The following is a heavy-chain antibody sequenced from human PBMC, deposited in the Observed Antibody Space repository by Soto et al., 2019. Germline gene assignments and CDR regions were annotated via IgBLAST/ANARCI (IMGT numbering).Heavy chain of an antibody. D-gene: IGHD2-21*02. Sequence: GESLKISCAASGFTFSSYSMNWVRQAPGKGLEWVSSISSSSSYIYYADSVKGRFTISRDNAKNSLYLQMNSLRAEDTAVYYCARDGQLFFPLDYWGQGTLVTVSS. CDR3: ARDGQLFFPLDY. CDR1: GFTFSSYS. V-gene: IGHV3-21*01. CDR2: ISSSSSYI. J-gene: IGHJ4*02.